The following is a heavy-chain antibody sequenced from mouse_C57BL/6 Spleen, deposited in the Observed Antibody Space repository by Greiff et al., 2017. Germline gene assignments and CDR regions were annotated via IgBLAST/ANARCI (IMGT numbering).Heavy chain of an antibody. J-gene: IGHJ1*03. CDR3: ARRHGTWYFDV. CDR1: GYTFTSYW. CDR2: IDPSDSYT. D-gene: IGHD3-1*01. Sequence: LQQPGAELVRPGTSVKLSCKASGYTFTSYWMHWVKQRPGQGLEWIGVIDPSDSYTNYNQKFKGKATLTVDTSSSTAYMQLSSLTSEDSAVYYCARRHGTWYFDVWGTGTTVTVSS. V-gene: IGHV1-59*01.